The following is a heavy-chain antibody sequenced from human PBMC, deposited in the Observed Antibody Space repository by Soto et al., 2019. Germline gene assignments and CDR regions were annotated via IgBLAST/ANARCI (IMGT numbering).Heavy chain of an antibody. CDR1: GFTFSSYA. CDR3: AKVAYYYGSGSLYYFDY. J-gene: IGHJ4*02. D-gene: IGHD3-10*01. V-gene: IGHV3-23*01. CDR2: ISGSGGST. Sequence: EVQLLESGGGLVQPGGSLRLSCAASGFTFSSYAMSWVRQAPGKGLEWVSAISGSGGSTYYADSVKGRFTISRDNSKNTLYLQMSSLRAEDTAVYYCAKVAYYYGSGSLYYFDYWGQGTLVTVSS.